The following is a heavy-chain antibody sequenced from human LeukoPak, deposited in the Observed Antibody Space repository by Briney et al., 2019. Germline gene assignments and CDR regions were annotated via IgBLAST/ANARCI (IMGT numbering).Heavy chain of an antibody. CDR1: GGSTSSGDYY. Sequence: SETLSLTCTVSGGSTSSGDYYWSWIRQPPGKGLEWIGYIYYSGSTYYNPSLKSRVTISVDTSKNQFSLKLSSVTAADTAVYYCARGPFGGDYAYYFDYWGQGTLVTVSS. J-gene: IGHJ4*02. CDR3: ARGPFGGDYAYYFDY. D-gene: IGHD4-17*01. CDR2: IYYSGST. V-gene: IGHV4-30-4*01.